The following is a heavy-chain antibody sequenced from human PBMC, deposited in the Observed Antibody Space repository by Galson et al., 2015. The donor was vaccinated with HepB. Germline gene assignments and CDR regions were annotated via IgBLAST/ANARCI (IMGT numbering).Heavy chain of an antibody. CDR2: ISAYNGNT. V-gene: IGHV1-18*01. CDR3: ARDLKYYDFWSGYYIDAFDI. Sequence: SVKVSCKASGYTFTSYGISWVRQAPRQGLEWMGWISAYNGNTNYAQKLQGRVTMTTDTSTSTAYMELRSLRSDDTAVYYCARDLKYYDFWSGYYIDAFDIWGQGTMVTVSS. CDR1: GYTFTSYG. D-gene: IGHD3-3*01. J-gene: IGHJ3*02.